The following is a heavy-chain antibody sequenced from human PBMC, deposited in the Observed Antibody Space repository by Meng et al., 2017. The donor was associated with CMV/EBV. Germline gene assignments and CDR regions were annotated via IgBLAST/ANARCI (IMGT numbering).Heavy chain of an antibody. Sequence: QLPPQESGPGLAKPSETLSLTCTVSGGSISSSSYYWGWIRQPPGKGLEWIGSIYYSGSTYYNPSLKSRVTISVDTSKNQFSLKLSSVTAADTAVYYCASLAGDYWGQGTLVTVSS. V-gene: IGHV4-39*07. CDR3: ASLAGDY. D-gene: IGHD3-10*01. CDR1: GGSISSSSYY. CDR2: IYYSGST. J-gene: IGHJ4*02.